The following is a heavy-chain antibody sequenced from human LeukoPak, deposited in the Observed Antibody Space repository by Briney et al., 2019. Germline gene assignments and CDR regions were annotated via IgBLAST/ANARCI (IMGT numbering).Heavy chain of an antibody. CDR1: GYTFTSYG. CDR2: ISAYYGTT. V-gene: IGHV1-18*01. Sequence: GASVKVSCKASGYTFTSYGISWVRQAPGQGLEWMGWISAYYGTTNHAQKFQGRVTMTTDTSTSTAYMELRSLRSDDTAVYYCASTPLMTTVVTAGRRPFDYWGQGTLVTVSS. CDR3: ASTPLMTTVVTAGRRPFDY. D-gene: IGHD4-23*01. J-gene: IGHJ4*02.